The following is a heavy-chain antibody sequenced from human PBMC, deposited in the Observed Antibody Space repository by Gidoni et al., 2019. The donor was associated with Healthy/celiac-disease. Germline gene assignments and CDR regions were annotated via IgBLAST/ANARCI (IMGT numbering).Heavy chain of an antibody. J-gene: IGHJ4*02. CDR1: GFTFDDYA. CDR3: AKDILAVEAVAGTDNFDY. V-gene: IGHV3-43*02. D-gene: IGHD6-19*01. CDR2: ISGDGGSV. Sequence: EVQLVESGGGVVQHGGSLRLSCAASGFTFDDYAMHWFRQAPGKGLEWVSLISGDGGSVYYADSVKGRFTISRDNSKNSLYLQMNSLRTEDTALYYCAKDILAVEAVAGTDNFDYWGQGTLVTVSS.